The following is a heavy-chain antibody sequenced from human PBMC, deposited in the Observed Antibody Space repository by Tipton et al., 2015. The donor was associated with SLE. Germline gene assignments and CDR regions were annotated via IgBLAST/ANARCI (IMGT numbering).Heavy chain of an antibody. V-gene: IGHV3-48*04. CDR2: ISASSNTI. Sequence: SLRLSCAGSGFTFNSHSMNWVRQAPGKGLEWVSYISASSNTIYYADSVKGRFTISRDNAKNTLYLQMNSLRAEDTAVYYCTRVESTSWAFDIWGQGTIVTVSS. D-gene: IGHD2/OR15-2a*01. J-gene: IGHJ3*02. CDR3: TRVESTSWAFDI. CDR1: GFTFNSHS.